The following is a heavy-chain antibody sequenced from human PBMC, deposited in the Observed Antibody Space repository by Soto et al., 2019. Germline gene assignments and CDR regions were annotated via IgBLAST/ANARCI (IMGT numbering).Heavy chain of an antibody. Sequence: SLRLSCAASGFTFSSYAMHWVRQAPGKGLEWVAVISYDGSNKYYADSVKGRFTISRDNSKNTLYLQMNSLRAEDTAVYYCARDRAAGINGWFGPWGQGTLVTVSS. V-gene: IGHV3-30-3*01. D-gene: IGHD6-13*01. CDR1: GFTFSSYA. CDR3: ARDRAAGINGWFGP. CDR2: ISYDGSNK. J-gene: IGHJ5*02.